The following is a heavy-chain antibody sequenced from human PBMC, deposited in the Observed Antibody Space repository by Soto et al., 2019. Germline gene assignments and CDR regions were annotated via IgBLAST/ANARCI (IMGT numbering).Heavy chain of an antibody. CDR1: GYSFTSYC. D-gene: IGHD2-21*02. V-gene: IGHV5-51*01. Sequence: VESVKISCKGSGYSFTSYCIGWVRQMPWKGLEWMGIIYPCDSDTSYSPSFQGQVTISADKSISTAYLQWSSLKASDTAMYYCPRQRWVVTAIDYWGQCTLVKVSS. CDR2: IYPCDSDT. J-gene: IGHJ4*02. CDR3: PRQRWVVTAIDY.